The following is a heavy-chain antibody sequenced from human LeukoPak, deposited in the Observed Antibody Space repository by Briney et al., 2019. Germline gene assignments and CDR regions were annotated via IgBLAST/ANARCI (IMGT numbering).Heavy chain of an antibody. D-gene: IGHD6-25*01. V-gene: IGHV3-23*01. CDR3: AKGSAAGRPYYFDY. CDR1: GFIFSNYA. Sequence: PGGSQRLSCAASGFIFSNYAMSWVRQAPGKGLEWVSAIDSTGAYTWYADSVKGRFTISKDSSKTILYLQMNSLRAEDAAVYFCAKGSAAGRPYYFDYWGQGTLVTVSS. CDR2: IDSTGAYT. J-gene: IGHJ4*02.